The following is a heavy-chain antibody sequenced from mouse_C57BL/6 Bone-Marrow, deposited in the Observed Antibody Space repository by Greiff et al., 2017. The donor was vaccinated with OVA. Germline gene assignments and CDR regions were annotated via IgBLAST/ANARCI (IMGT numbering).Heavy chain of an antibody. Sequence: QVQLQQSGPGLVAPSQSLSITCTVSGFSLTSYGVDWVRQPPGKGLEWLGVIWGGGSTNYNSALMSRLSISKDNSKSQVFLKMNSLQTDDAAMYYCAKRYYGSRRAMDYWGQGTSVTVSS. CDR1: GFSLTSYG. CDR3: AKRYYGSRRAMDY. J-gene: IGHJ4*01. D-gene: IGHD1-1*01. CDR2: IWGGGST. V-gene: IGHV2-9*01.